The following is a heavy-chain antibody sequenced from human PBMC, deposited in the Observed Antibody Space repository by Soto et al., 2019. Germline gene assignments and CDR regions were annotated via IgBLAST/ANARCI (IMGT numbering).Heavy chain of an antibody. CDR2: IIPILGIA. CDR1: GGTFSSYT. CDR3: ASMGEGYCGGDCYSDY. D-gene: IGHD2-21*02. V-gene: IGHV1-69*02. J-gene: IGHJ4*02. Sequence: SVKVSCKASGGTFSSYTISWVRQAPGQGLEWMGRIIPILGIANYAQKFQGRVTITADKSTSTAYMELSSLRSEDTAVYYCASMGEGYCGGDCYSDYWGQGTLVTVSS.